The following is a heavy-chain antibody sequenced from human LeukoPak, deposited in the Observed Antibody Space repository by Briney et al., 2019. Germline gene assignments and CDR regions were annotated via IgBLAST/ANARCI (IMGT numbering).Heavy chain of an antibody. Sequence: SETLSLTCTVSSASISSSPYFWGWIRQSPGKGLEWIGSISYSGTTYYNPSLKSRVTISVDTSKNQFSLKLSSVTAADTAVYYCARLFGQYYFDYWGQGTLVTVSS. D-gene: IGHD3-10*01. CDR1: SASISSSPYF. CDR3: ARLFGQYYFDY. V-gene: IGHV4-39*01. J-gene: IGHJ4*02. CDR2: ISYSGTT.